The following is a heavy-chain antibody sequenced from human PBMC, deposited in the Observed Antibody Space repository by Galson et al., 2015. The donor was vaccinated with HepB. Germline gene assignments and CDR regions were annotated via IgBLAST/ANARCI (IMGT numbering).Heavy chain of an antibody. CDR1: GVTFNRFA. CDR2: ISGNGGST. J-gene: IGHJ4*02. CDR3: AREDATITVAALEY. V-gene: IGHV3-23*01. Sequence: SLRLSCAAAGVTFNRFAMTWVRQTPGKGLEWVSSISGNGGSTHYADSVKGRFTISRDNAKNTLFLEADSVRAEDTAVYYCAREDATITVAALEYWGPGVLVTVSS. D-gene: IGHD6-13*01.